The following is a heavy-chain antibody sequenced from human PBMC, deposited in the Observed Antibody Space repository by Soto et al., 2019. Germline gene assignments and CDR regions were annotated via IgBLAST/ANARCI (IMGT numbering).Heavy chain of an antibody. J-gene: IGHJ4*02. D-gene: IGHD6-13*01. CDR2: VYYSGST. Sequence: QLQLQESGPGLVKPSETLSLTCTVSGGSISSSSYYWGWIRQPPGKGLEWIGSVYYSGSTYDNPSLKIRVLTSVETSKNQFSLKLSSAAAADTVVYYCARGGFTAEAGYFDYWCQGNLVAVAA. CDR1: GGSISSSSYY. CDR3: ARGGFTAEAGYFDY. V-gene: IGHV4-39*01.